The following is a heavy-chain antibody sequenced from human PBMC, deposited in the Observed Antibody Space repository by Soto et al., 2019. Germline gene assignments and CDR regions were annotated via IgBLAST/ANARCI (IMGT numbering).Heavy chain of an antibody. D-gene: IGHD3-22*01. V-gene: IGHV3-23*01. Sequence: GGSLRLSCAASGFTFSSYAMSWVRQAPGKGLEWVSAISGSGGSTYYADSVKGRFTISRDNSKNTLYLQMNSLRAEDTAVYYCAKETGNYYDSSGYTTDWFDYSVQGTLVIVAS. J-gene: IGHJ4*02. CDR2: ISGSGGST. CDR3: AKETGNYYDSSGYTTDWFDY. CDR1: GFTFSSYA.